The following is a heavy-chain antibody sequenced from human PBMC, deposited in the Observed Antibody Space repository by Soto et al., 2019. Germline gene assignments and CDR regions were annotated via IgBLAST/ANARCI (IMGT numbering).Heavy chain of an antibody. CDR3: ARDSRGPYYYYYMDV. V-gene: IGHV4-31*03. CDR1: GGSISSGGYY. J-gene: IGHJ6*03. Sequence: SETLSLTCTVSGGSISSGGYYWSRIRQHPGKGLEWIGYIYYSGSTYYNPSLKSRVTISVDTSKNQFSLKLSSVTAADTAVYYCARDSRGPYYYYYMDVWGKGTTVTVSS. CDR2: IYYSGST.